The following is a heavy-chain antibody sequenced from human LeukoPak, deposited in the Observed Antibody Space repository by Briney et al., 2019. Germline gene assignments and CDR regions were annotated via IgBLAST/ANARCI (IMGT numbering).Heavy chain of an antibody. CDR2: ISSSSSYI. D-gene: IGHD3-22*01. CDR1: GFTFSSYS. V-gene: IGHV3-21*01. CDR3: ARDGNYYDSSGYLKFDP. Sequence: GGSLRLSCAASGFTFSSYSMNWVRQAPGKGLEWVSSISSSSSYIYYADSVKGRFTIARDNAKNSLYLQMNSLRAEETAVYYCARDGNYYDSSGYLKFDPWGQGTLVTVSS. J-gene: IGHJ5*02.